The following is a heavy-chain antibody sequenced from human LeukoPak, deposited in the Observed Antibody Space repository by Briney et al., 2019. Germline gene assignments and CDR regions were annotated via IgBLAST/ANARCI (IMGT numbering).Heavy chain of an antibody. J-gene: IGHJ4*02. Sequence: SETLSLTCVVSGGSVSGYYWGWIRQPPGRGLEWIGYVYYSGSTNYNPSFKSRITISVDTSRNQFSLQLSSVTAADTAVYYCARIHRYCSGGACYVLDSWGQGTLVAVSS. CDR2: VYYSGST. V-gene: IGHV4-59*02. CDR1: GGSVSGYY. CDR3: ARIHRYCSGGACYVLDS. D-gene: IGHD2-15*01.